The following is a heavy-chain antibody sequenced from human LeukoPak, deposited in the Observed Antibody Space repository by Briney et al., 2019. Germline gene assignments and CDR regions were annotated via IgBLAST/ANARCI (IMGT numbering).Heavy chain of an antibody. J-gene: IGHJ3*02. Sequence: SVKVSCEASGGTFSSYAISWVRQAPGQGLEWMGGIIPIFGTANYAQKFQGRVTITADESTSTAYMELSSLRSEDTAVYYCASGYSSGWYRGAFDIWGQGTMVTVSS. V-gene: IGHV1-69*13. CDR1: GGTFSSYA. CDR3: ASGYSSGWYRGAFDI. D-gene: IGHD6-19*01. CDR2: IIPIFGTA.